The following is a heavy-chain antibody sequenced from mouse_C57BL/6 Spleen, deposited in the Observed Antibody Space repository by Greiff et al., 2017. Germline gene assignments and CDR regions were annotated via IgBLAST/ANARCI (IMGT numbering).Heavy chain of an antibody. Sequence: EVQLVESGGGLVQPGGSLSLSCAASGFTFTDYYMSWVRQPPGKALEWLGFIRNKANGYTTEYSASVKGRFTISRDNSQSILYLQMNALRAEDSATYYCARYDYGSSSYAMDYWGQGTSVTVSS. V-gene: IGHV7-3*01. CDR2: IRNKANGYTT. CDR3: ARYDYGSSSYAMDY. D-gene: IGHD1-1*01. CDR1: GFTFTDYY. J-gene: IGHJ4*01.